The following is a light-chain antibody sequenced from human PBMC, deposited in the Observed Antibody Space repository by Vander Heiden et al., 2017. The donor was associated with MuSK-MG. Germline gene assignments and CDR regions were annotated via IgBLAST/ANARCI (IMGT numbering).Light chain of an antibody. CDR3: QQNNNWPPLT. CDR1: QSVASD. CDR2: SAS. J-gene: IGKJ4*01. Sequence: ETVMTQSPVTLSVSPGERATLSCRASQSVASDLAWLQQKPGQAPRLIIFSASTRAAGVPARFRGSGYGTEFTLTISSRQSEDFAVYYCQQNNNWPPLTFGGGTKVEIK. V-gene: IGKV3-15*01.